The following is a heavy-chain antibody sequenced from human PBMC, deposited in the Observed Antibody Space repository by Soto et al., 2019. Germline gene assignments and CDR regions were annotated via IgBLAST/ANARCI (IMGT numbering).Heavy chain of an antibody. CDR1: GFSLSTSGVG. CDR2: IYWDDDK. D-gene: IGHD3-10*01. V-gene: IGHV2-5*02. CDR3: AHRLNYYGSGSYSRWFDP. J-gene: IGHJ5*02. Sequence: QITLKESGPTLLKPTQTLTLTCTFSGFSLSTSGVGVGWIRQPPGKALEWLAIIYWDDDKRYSPSLKSRLTITKDTSKNQVVLTMTIMDPVDTATYYCAHRLNYYGSGSYSRWFDPWGQGTLVTVSS.